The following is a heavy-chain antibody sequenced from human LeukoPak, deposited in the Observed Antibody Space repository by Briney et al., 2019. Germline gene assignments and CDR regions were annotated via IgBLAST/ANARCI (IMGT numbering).Heavy chain of an antibody. CDR2: ISGSGGST. D-gene: IGHD3-9*01. Sequence: GGSLRLSCAASGFTFSSYAMSWVRQAPGKGLEWVSAISGSGGSTYYADSVKGRFTISRDNSKNTLYLQMNSLRAEDTAVYYCARQYYDILTGYYYYGMDVWGQGTTVTVSS. J-gene: IGHJ6*02. CDR3: ARQYYDILTGYYYYGMDV. V-gene: IGHV3-23*01. CDR1: GFTFSSYA.